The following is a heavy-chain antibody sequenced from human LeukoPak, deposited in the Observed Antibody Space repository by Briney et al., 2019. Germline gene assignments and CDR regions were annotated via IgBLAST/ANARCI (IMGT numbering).Heavy chain of an antibody. J-gene: IGHJ6*04. CDR2: IKEDGSEK. V-gene: IGHV3-7*03. CDR3: ARWGSGTTYYKNATDV. CDR1: GFTFSIYW. Sequence: GGSLRLSCAASGFTFSIYWVGWIRQAPGKGLEWVANIKEDGSEKYYVDSVKGRFTISRDNAKNSLYLQMNSLRGEDTAVYYCARWGSGTTYYKNATDVWGKGTTVTVSS. D-gene: IGHD1-1*01.